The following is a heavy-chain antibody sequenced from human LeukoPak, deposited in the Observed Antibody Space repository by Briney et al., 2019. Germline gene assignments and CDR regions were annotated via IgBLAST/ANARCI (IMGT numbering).Heavy chain of an antibody. CDR1: GGSFSNYY. CDR2: VYYGGST. Sequence: SETLSLTCSVSGGSFSNYYWTWIRQPPGKGLEWIGYVYYGGSTNYNPSLKTRLHLSVDTSKNRFSLKLSSVTAADTAVYYCASSPRLTTSWFLFDSWGHGTLVTVSS. D-gene: IGHD2-2*01. CDR3: ASSPRLTTSWFLFDS. J-gene: IGHJ5*01. V-gene: IGHV4-59*08.